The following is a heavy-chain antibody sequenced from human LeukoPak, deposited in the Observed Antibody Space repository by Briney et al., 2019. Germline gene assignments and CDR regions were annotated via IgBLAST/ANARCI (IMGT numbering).Heavy chain of an antibody. V-gene: IGHV4-59*01. CDR2: IYYSGST. D-gene: IGHD3-10*01. J-gene: IGHJ5*02. Sequence: SETLSLTCTDSGGSISSYYWSWIRQPPGKGLEWIGYIYYSGSTNYNPSLKSRVTISVDTSKNQFSLKLSSVTAADTAVYYCAREYYYGSGSPINWFDPWGQGTLVTVSS. CDR3: AREYYYGSGSPINWFDP. CDR1: GGSISSYY.